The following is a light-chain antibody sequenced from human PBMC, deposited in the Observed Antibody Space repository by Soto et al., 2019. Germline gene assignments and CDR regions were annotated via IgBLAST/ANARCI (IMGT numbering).Light chain of an antibody. CDR2: DAS. CDR3: QQFNSYPFL. V-gene: IGKV1-13*02. Sequence: AIQLTQSPSSLSAYVGDRVTITCRASQGISSALAWYQQKPGKAPKLLIYDASSLESGVPSRFSGSGSGTDFTLTISSLQPEDFATYYCQQFNSYPFLFGQGTRLEIK. J-gene: IGKJ5*01. CDR1: QGISSA.